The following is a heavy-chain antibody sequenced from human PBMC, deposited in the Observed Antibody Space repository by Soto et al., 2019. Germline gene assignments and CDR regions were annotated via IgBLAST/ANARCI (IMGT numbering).Heavy chain of an antibody. CDR2: MYTSGST. Sequence: PSETLSLTCTVSGGSISNYYWTWIRQPAGKGLEWIGRMYTSGSTNYNPSLKSRVTMSVDTSKNQFSLKLSSVTAADTAVYYCARGAFSGWYRWFDPWGQGTLVTVSS. CDR3: ARGAFSGWYRWFDP. V-gene: IGHV4-4*07. J-gene: IGHJ5*02. D-gene: IGHD6-19*01. CDR1: GGSISNYY.